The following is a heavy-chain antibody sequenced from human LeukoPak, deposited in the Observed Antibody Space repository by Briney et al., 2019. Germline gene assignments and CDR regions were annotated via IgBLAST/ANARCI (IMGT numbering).Heavy chain of an antibody. V-gene: IGHV3-30*04. CDR3: ARDNVIAAAGFDY. Sequence: GGSLRLSCAASGFTFSSYAMHWVRQAPGKGLEWVAVISYDGSNKYYADSVKGRFTISRDNSKNTLYLQMNSLRAEDTAVYYCARDNVIAAAGFDYWGQGTLVTVSS. CDR1: GFTFSSYA. D-gene: IGHD6-13*01. J-gene: IGHJ4*02. CDR2: ISYDGSNK.